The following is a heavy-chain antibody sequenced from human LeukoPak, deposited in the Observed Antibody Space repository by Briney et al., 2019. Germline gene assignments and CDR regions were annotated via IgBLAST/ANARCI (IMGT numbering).Heavy chain of an antibody. Sequence: PGGSLRLSCTASGFTFGDYAMSWVRQAPGKGLEWVGFIRSKAYGGTTEYAASVEGRFTISRDDSKSIAYLQMNSLKTEDTAVYYCTRARGTGYYYYYYMDVWGKGTTVTVSS. J-gene: IGHJ6*03. CDR1: GFTFGDYA. CDR2: IRSKAYGGTT. D-gene: IGHD3-10*01. V-gene: IGHV3-49*04. CDR3: TRARGTGYYYYYYMDV.